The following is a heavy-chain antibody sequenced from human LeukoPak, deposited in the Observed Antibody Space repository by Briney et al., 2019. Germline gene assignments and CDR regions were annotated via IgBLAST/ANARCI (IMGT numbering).Heavy chain of an antibody. J-gene: IGHJ4*02. V-gene: IGHV3-48*04. Sequence: GGSLRLSCAASGFTFSSYSMNWVRQAPGKGLEWVSYISSSSSTIYYADSVKGRFTISRDNAKNSLYLQMNSLRAEDTAVYYCARGVGADNIDYWGQGTLVTVSS. CDR1: GFTFSSYS. CDR2: ISSSSSTI. CDR3: ARGVGADNIDY. D-gene: IGHD1-26*01.